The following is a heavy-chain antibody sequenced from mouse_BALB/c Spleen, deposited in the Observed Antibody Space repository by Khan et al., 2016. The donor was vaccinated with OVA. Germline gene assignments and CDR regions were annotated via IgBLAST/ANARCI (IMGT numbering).Heavy chain of an antibody. CDR3: ARAGYAAFAY. Sequence: QVQLQQPGPVVVRPGASVKMSCKASGYTFSSYWMYWVKQRSGQGLEWIGMIDPSSSETRLNQDFTDKATLNVDKSSNTAYMQFSSLTSEDSAVYYWARAGYAAFAYWGQGTLVTVSA. V-gene: IGHV1-74*01. CDR1: GYTFSSYW. D-gene: IGHD3-3*01. J-gene: IGHJ3*01. CDR2: IDPSSSET.